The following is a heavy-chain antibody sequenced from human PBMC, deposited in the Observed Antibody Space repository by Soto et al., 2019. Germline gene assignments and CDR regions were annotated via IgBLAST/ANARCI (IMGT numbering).Heavy chain of an antibody. V-gene: IGHV1-8*01. D-gene: IGHD3-10*01. J-gene: IGHJ6*03. CDR2: MNPNSGNT. CDR3: ATTAGPYGSGSYYYYYYYMDV. CDR1: GYTFTSYD. Sequence: GASVKVSCKASGYTFTSYDINWVRQATGQGLEWMGWMNPNSGNTGYAQKFQGRVTMTRNTSISTAYMELSSLRSEDTAVYYCATTAGPYGSGSYYYYYYYMDVWGKGTTVTVSS.